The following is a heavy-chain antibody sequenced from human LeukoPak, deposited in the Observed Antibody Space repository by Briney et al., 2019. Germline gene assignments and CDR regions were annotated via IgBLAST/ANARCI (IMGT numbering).Heavy chain of an antibody. V-gene: IGHV3-23*01. Sequence: PGRSLRLSCAASGFTFSNYGMHWVRQAPGKGLEWVSYFNGRGGTTDYADSVKGRFTMLRDSSKDTLFLQMNSLRAEDTAVYYCARGVGFTTCMDVWGQGTTVTVSS. CDR2: FNGRGGTT. J-gene: IGHJ6*02. D-gene: IGHD1-14*01. CDR3: ARGVGFTTCMDV. CDR1: GFTFSNYG.